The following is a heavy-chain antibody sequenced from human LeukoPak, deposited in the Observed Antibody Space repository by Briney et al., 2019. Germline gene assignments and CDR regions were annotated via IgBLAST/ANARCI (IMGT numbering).Heavy chain of an antibody. CDR3: ARDDEDYGGNSAVNWFDP. CDR2: INPNSGGT. Sequence: ASAKVSSRASGYTFTGYYMHWGRQAPRQGLEGMGWINPNSGGTNYAQKFQGRVTMTRDTSISTAYMELSRLRSDDTAVYYCARDDEDYGGNSAVNWFDPWGQGTLVTVSS. V-gene: IGHV1-2*02. CDR1: GYTFTGYY. D-gene: IGHD4-23*01. J-gene: IGHJ5*02.